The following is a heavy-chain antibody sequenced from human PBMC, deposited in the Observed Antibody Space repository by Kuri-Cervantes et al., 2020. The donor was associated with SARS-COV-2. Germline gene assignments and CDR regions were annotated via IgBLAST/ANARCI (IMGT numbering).Heavy chain of an antibody. CDR1: GFTFSNAW. D-gene: IGHD6-13*01. CDR3: AKSRWQQLSWLDY. J-gene: IGHJ4*02. V-gene: IGHV3-23*01. Sequence: ETLSLTCAASGFTFSNAWMSWVRQAPGKGLEWVSAISGSGGSTYYADSVKGRFTISRDNSKNTLYLQMNSLRAEDTAVYYCAKSRWQQLSWLDYWGQGTLVTVSS. CDR2: ISGSGGST.